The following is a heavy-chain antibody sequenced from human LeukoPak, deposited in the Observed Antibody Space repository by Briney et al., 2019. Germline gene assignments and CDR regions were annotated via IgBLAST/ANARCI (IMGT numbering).Heavy chain of an antibody. V-gene: IGHV3-7*03. D-gene: IGHD2-21*01. CDR1: GFTFSSYW. Sequence: GGSLRLSCAASGFTFSSYWMNWARQAPGKGLEWVASINHNGNVNYYVDSVKGRFTISRDNSKNTLYLQMNSLRAEDTAVFYCARSLAGVNYFDHWGQGTLVTVSS. CDR3: ARSLAGVNYFDH. CDR2: INHNGNVN. J-gene: IGHJ4*02.